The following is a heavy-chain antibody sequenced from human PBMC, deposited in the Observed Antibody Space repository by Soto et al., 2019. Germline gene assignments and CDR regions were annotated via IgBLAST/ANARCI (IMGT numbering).Heavy chain of an antibody. J-gene: IGHJ6*03. CDR2: ISRGGGT. Sequence: EVQLVESGGGLVQTGGSLRLSCAASGFTGSYNDMSWVRQAAGKGLSLVSVISRGGGTFYADSVKGRFTVSRDSSKNTVFLQMNTLADEDTAVYYCARGSCSSANCYYPNYYSSDMDFWVKGSTVTVSS. CDR3: ARGSCSSANCYYPNYYSSDMDF. D-gene: IGHD2-2*01. CDR1: GFTGSYND. V-gene: IGHV3-66*01.